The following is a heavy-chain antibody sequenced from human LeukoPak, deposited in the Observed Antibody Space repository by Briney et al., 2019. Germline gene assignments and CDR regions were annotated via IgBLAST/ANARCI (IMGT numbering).Heavy chain of an antibody. J-gene: IGHJ5*02. V-gene: IGHV4-4*02. CDR3: ARDDDLYSSGLAL. D-gene: IGHD6-19*01. CDR1: GGSISSSNW. CDR2: IYHSGST. Sequence: SETLSLTCAVSGGSISSSNWWSWVRQPPGKGLEWIGEIYHSGSTNYNPSLKSRVTISVDKSKNQFSLKLGSVTAADTAVYYCARDDDLYSSGLALWGQGTLVTVSS.